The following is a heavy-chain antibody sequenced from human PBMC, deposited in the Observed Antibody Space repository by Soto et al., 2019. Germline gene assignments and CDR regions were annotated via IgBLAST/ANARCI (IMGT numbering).Heavy chain of an antibody. CDR3: ARDLRGGPDYLLRFLEWQPRNYYGMDV. D-gene: IGHD3-3*01. J-gene: IGHJ6*02. CDR2: IYYSGST. CDR1: GGSVSSGSYY. Sequence: SETLSLTCAVSGGSVSSGSYYWSWIRQPPGKGLEWIGYIYYSGSTYYNPSLKSRVTISVDTSKNQFSLKMSSVTAADTAVYYCARDLRGGPDYLLRFLEWQPRNYYGMDVWGQGATVTVSS. V-gene: IGHV4-61*01.